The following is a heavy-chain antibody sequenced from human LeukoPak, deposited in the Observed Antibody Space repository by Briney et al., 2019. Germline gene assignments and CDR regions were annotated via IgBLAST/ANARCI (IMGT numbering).Heavy chain of an antibody. J-gene: IGHJ3*02. CDR2: ISSSSSTI. D-gene: IGHD4-17*01. CDR3: AKVLTTSRFKSPI. CDR1: GFTFNSFG. V-gene: IGHV3-48*04. Sequence: PGGSLRLSCAASGFTFNSFGMSWVRQAPGKGLEWLSYISSSSSTIYYADSVRGRFTISRDNAKNSLYLQINSLRAEDTAVYYCAKVLTTSRFKSPIWGQGTMVTVSS.